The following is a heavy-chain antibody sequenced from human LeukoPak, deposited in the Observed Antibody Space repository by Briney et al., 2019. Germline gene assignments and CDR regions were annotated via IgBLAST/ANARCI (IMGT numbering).Heavy chain of an antibody. Sequence: GASVKVSCKASGYTFNSYYVHWVRQAPGQGLEWMGIINPSGGSTSYAQKFQGRVTMTSDMSTSTVHMELSSLRSEDTAVYYCAGDLTGYRPHPYYYMDAWGKGTTVTVSS. CDR1: GYTFNSYY. CDR3: AGDLTGYRPHPYYYMDA. D-gene: IGHD7-27*01. J-gene: IGHJ6*03. CDR2: INPSGGST. V-gene: IGHV1-46*02.